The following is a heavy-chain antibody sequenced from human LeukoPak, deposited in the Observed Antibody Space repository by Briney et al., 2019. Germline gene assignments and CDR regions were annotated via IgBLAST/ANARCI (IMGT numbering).Heavy chain of an antibody. V-gene: IGHV3-23*01. D-gene: IGHD6-19*01. CDR3: AKDASTYGAVAGRYY. J-gene: IGHJ4*02. CDR1: GFTFSSYA. CDR2: ISGSGGST. Sequence: PGGSLRLSCAASGFTFSSYAMSWVRQAPGKGLECVSAISGSGGSTYYADSVKGRFTISRDNSKNTLYLQMNGLRAEDTAVYYCAKDASTYGAVAGRYYWGQGTLVTVSS.